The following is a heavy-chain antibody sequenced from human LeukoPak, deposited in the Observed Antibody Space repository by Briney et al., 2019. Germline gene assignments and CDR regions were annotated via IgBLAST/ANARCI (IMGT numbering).Heavy chain of an antibody. D-gene: IGHD2-15*01. CDR2: IYHSGTT. J-gene: IGHJ1*01. V-gene: IGHV4-59*01. CDR3: AQKAPYSPGYSQN. CDR1: GGSITAYY. Sequence: SETLSLTCTVAGGSITAYYWSWIRQPPGKGLEWIGYIYHSGTTNYNPSLKSRVTISVDTSKSQFSLRLTSVTAADTAVYYCAQKAPYSPGYSQNWGQGTLVTVS.